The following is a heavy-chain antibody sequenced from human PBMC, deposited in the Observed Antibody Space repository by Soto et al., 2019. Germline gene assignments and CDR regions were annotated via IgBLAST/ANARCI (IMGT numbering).Heavy chain of an antibody. D-gene: IGHD6-25*01. Sequence: EVQLVESGGGLLKPGGSLRPSCVGPGFFFIVFYLNWFRRAPGKGLEWVSSISGGRAYIYYADSVKGRFTISRDNAKNSLYLEMNSLRVEDTAVYYCVRVWRLVGRYGMDVWGQGTTVTVSS. CDR2: ISGGRAYI. CDR1: GFFFIVFY. J-gene: IGHJ6*02. CDR3: VRVWRLVGRYGMDV. V-gene: IGHV3-21*02.